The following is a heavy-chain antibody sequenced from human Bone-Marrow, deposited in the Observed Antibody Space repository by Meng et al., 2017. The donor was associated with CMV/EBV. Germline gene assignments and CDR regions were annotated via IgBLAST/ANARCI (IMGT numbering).Heavy chain of an antibody. Sequence: ASVKVSCKASGYTFTSYYMHWVRQAPGQGLEWMGIINPSGGSTSYAQKFQGRVTMTRDTSISTAYMELSRLRSDDTAVYYCASRTGYCSSTSCRADEPGVDYWGQGTLVTVSS. J-gene: IGHJ4*02. CDR1: GYTFTSYY. V-gene: IGHV1-46*01. CDR2: INPSGGST. CDR3: ASRTGYCSSTSCRADEPGVDY. D-gene: IGHD2-2*01.